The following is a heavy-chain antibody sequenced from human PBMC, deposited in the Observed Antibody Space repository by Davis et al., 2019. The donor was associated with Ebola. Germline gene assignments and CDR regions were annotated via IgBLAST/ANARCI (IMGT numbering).Heavy chain of an antibody. V-gene: IGHV4-34*01. J-gene: IGHJ4*02. CDR3: ATDYGAS. CDR1: GGSLSGYY. D-gene: IGHD4-17*01. Sequence: GSLRLSCAVYGGSLSGYYWSWIRQPPGKGLDWIGEINHRGSTNYNPSLKSRVTISLDTSKNQFSLRLTSLTAADTAVYYCATDYGASWGQGTLVTVSS. CDR2: INHRGST.